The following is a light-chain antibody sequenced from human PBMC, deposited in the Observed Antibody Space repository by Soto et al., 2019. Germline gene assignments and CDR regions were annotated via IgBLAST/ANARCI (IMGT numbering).Light chain of an antibody. CDR1: QSVSNY. V-gene: IGKV3-11*01. CDR2: AAS. CDR3: QQANSFPLT. Sequence: IVLTQAPATLSFSPGETSTLSCTASQSVSNYLAWYQEKPGQAPRLLIYAASNRAAGVPARFSGSWSGTEFTLTISSLQPEDFATYYCQQANSFPLTFGGGTKVDIK. J-gene: IGKJ4*01.